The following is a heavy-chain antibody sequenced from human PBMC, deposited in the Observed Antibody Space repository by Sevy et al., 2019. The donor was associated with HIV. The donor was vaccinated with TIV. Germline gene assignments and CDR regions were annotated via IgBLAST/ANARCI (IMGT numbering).Heavy chain of an antibody. J-gene: IGHJ4*02. Sequence: GGSLRLSCGASGFTFSNYAMSWVRQAPGKGPEWVSGINNGGSTYYADSVKGRFTIYTENSKKMVFLQMNSLTAEDTAVYYCASGDTTMITDRDYWGQGALVTVSS. CDR1: GFTFSNYA. CDR3: ASGDTTMITDRDY. CDR2: INNGGST. D-gene: IGHD5-18*01. V-gene: IGHV3-23*01.